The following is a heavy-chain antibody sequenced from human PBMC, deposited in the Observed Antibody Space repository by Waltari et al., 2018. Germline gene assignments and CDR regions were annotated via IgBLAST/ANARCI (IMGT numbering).Heavy chain of an antibody. CDR2: IWHDGTYK. J-gene: IGHJ4*02. D-gene: IGHD4-17*01. Sequence: QVQLVESGGGVVQPGRSLRLSCVAFVFTFRNHGMLWVRQAPGKGLEWVSLIWHDGTYKYYADSVKGRFSISRDNSKNTVYLQMNGLRAEDTAVYFCASMATTSDFDYWGQGTLVTVSS. V-gene: IGHV3-33*01. CDR3: ASMATTSDFDY. CDR1: VFTFRNHG.